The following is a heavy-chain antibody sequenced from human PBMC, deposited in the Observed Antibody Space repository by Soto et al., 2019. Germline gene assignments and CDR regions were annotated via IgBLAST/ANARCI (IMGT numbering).Heavy chain of an antibody. Sequence: GASVKVSCKASGYTFTSYYMHWVRQAPGQGLEWMGIINPSGGSTSYAQKFQGRVTMTRDTSTSTVYMELSSLRSEDTAVYYCARVPKSGWNSGAFDIWGQGTMVTVSS. V-gene: IGHV1-46*01. CDR3: ARVPKSGWNSGAFDI. J-gene: IGHJ3*02. CDR2: INPSGGST. D-gene: IGHD1-7*01. CDR1: GYTFTSYY.